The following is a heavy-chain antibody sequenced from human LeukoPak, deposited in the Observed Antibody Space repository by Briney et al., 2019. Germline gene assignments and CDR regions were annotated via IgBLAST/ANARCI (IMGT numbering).Heavy chain of an antibody. D-gene: IGHD3-3*01. CDR3: ARPNYDFWSGYRYYFDY. CDR2: INPNSGDT. CDR1: GYTLTDYY. Sequence: ASVKVSFKASGYTLTDYYIHWVRQAPGQGLEWMGWINPNSGDTNYAQKFQGRVTMTRDTSINTAYMELSRLRSDDTAVYYCARPNYDFWSGYRYYFDYWGQGTLVTVSS. V-gene: IGHV1-2*02. J-gene: IGHJ4*02.